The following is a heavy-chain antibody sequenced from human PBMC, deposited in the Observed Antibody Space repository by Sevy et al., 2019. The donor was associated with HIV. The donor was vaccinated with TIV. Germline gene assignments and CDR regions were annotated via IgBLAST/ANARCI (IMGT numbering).Heavy chain of an antibody. J-gene: IGHJ4*02. CDR2: IYSGGST. CDR1: GFTVSSNY. V-gene: IGHV3-66*01. CDR3: ARGRGTGYSYGFDY. Sequence: GGSLRLSCAASGFTVSSNYMSWVRQAPGKGLEWVSVIYSGGSTYYADSVKGGFIISRDNSKNTLYLQMNSLRAEDTAVYYCARGRGTGYSYGFDYWGQGTLVTVSS. D-gene: IGHD5-18*01.